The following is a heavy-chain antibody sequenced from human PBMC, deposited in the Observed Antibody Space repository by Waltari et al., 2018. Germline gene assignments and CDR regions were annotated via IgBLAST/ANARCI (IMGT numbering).Heavy chain of an antibody. CDR2: ISYSGRT. J-gene: IGHJ5*02. CDR3: ARWLLYCSTTRCYHWFDP. Sequence: QVQLQESGPGLVKPSETLSLTCTVSGGSISSYSWSWILPPPGKGLEWIGYISYSGRTNYNPSLKSRVTISVDTSKNQFSLKLSSVTAADTAVYYCARWLLYCSTTRCYHWFDPWGQGTLVTVSS. V-gene: IGHV4-59*01. CDR1: GGSISSYS. D-gene: IGHD2-2*01.